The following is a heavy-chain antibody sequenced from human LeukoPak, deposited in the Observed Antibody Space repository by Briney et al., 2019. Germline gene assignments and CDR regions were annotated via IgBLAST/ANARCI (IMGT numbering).Heavy chain of an antibody. CDR1: GGSISSGGYY. D-gene: IGHD2-2*01. V-gene: IGHV4-31*03. CDR2: IYYSGST. CDR3: ARAPGQLLSNWFDP. Sequence: PSQTLSLTCTVSGGSISSGGYYWSWIRQHPGKGLEWIGYIYYSGSTYYNPSLKSRVTISVDTSKNQFSLKLSSVTAADTAVYYCARAPGQLLSNWFDPWGQGTLVTVSS. J-gene: IGHJ5*02.